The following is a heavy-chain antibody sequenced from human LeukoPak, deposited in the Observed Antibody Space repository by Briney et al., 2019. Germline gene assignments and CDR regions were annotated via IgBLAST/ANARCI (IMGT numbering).Heavy chain of an antibody. V-gene: IGHV1-18*01. D-gene: IGHD2-15*01. J-gene: IGHJ4*02. CDR2: ISAYNGNT. CDR3: AGGLLGYCSGGSCYRFDY. CDR1: GGTFSSYA. Sequence: ASVKVSCKASGGTFSSYAISWVRQAPGQGLEWMGWISAYNGNTNYAQKLQGRVTMTTDTSTSTAYMELRSLRSDDTAVYYCAGGLLGYCSGGSCYRFDYWGQGTLVTVSS.